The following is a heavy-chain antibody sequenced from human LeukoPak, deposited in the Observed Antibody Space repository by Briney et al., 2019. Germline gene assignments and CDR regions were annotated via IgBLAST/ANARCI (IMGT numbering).Heavy chain of an antibody. CDR1: GYTFTGYY. D-gene: IGHD5-18*01. CDR2: INPNSGGT. V-gene: IGHV1-2*02. CDR3: ARGLRGYSYYYYMDV. J-gene: IGHJ6*03. Sequence: ASVKVSCKASGYTFTGYYMHWVRQAPGQGLEWMGWINPNSGGTNYAQKFQGRVTMTRDTSISTAYMELSRLRSDDTAVYYCARGLRGYSYYYYMDVWGKGTTVTISS.